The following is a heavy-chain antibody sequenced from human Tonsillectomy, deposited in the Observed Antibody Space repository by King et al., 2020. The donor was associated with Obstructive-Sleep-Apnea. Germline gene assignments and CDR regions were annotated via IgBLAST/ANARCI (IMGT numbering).Heavy chain of an antibody. Sequence: VQLVESGGGLVQPGGSLRLSCASSGITFRSYSMNWVRQAPGKGLEWGSYISSSTSTIYYAEAVKGRFTISRDNAKNSMYLQLNSLRAEDTAVYYCATGGPDAFHFWGRGTMVTVSS. D-gene: IGHD3-16*01. V-gene: IGHV3-48*04. J-gene: IGHJ3*01. CDR1: GITFRSYS. CDR3: ATGGPDAFHF. CDR2: ISSSTSTI.